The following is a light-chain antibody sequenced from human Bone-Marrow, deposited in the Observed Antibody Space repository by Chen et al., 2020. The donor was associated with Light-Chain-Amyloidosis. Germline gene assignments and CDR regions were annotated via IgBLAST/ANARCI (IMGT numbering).Light chain of an antibody. J-gene: IGKJ2*01. CDR3: QQTYSVSAYT. CDR1: HSVDKY. CDR2: AAS. V-gene: IGKV1-39*01. Sequence: DIQMTQSPPSLSASIGDTVTITCRASHSVDKYLNWYQQNAGKPPTLLIYAASSLQSGVPPRFRGSAPGTDFSLTISNLHPDDFATYCCQQTYSVSAYTFGQGTNLQI.